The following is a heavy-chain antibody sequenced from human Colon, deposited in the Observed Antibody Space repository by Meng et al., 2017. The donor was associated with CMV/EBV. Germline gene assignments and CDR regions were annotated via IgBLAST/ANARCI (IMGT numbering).Heavy chain of an antibody. J-gene: IGHJ4*02. Sequence: LTRAASGFTFSSYSMNWVRQAPGKGLEWVSYISSSSSTIYYADSVKGRFTISRDNAKNSLYLQMNSLRADDTALYYCAKVSSFQLLDYFDYWGQGTLVTVSS. CDR1: GFTFSSYS. CDR2: ISSSSSTI. D-gene: IGHD2-2*01. CDR3: AKVSSFQLLDYFDY. V-gene: IGHV3-48*04.